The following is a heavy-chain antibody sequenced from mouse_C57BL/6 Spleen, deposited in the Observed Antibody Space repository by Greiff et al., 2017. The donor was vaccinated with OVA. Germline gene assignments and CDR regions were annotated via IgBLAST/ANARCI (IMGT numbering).Heavy chain of an antibody. Sequence: QVQLQQPGAELVMPGASVKLSCKASGYTFTSYWMNWVKQRPGQGLEWIGEIDPSDSYTNYNQKFTGKSTLTVDKSTSTAYMQISSLTTEDSTVYNCASCSYGWYIDDWGTGTTVTVSS. V-gene: IGHV1-69*01. CDR3: ASCSYGWYIDD. CDR2: IDPSDSYT. J-gene: IGHJ1*03. D-gene: IGHD2-12*01. CDR1: GYTFTSYW.